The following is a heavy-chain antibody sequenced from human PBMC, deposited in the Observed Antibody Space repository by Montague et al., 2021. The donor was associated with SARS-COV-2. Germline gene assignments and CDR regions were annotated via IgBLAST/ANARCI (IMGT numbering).Heavy chain of an antibody. D-gene: IGHD6-13*01. CDR1: GFTFGDYA. CDR3: AAGLFYFDY. CDR2: IRSKAYGGTT. V-gene: IGHV3-49*03. J-gene: IGHJ4*02. Sequence: SLRLSCAGSGFTFGDYAINWIRQTPGKGLEWVGFIRSKAYGGTTQYAASAEGKFTISRDDSKSIAYLQINSLKSDDTALYYAAAGLFYFDYWGQGALVTVSS.